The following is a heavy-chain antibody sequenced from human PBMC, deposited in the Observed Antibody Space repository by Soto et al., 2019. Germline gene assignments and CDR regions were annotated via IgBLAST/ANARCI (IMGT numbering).Heavy chain of an antibody. J-gene: IGHJ4*02. CDR3: ARSVSRNYDSSGYYLPLDY. CDR2: IIPIFGTA. D-gene: IGHD3-22*01. V-gene: IGHV1-69*06. Sequence: SVKVSCKASGGTFSSYAISWVRQAPGQGLEWMGGIIPIFGTANYAQKFQGRVTITADKSTSTAYMELSSLRSEDTAVYYCARSVSRNYDSSGYYLPLDYWGQGTLVTVSS. CDR1: GGTFSSYA.